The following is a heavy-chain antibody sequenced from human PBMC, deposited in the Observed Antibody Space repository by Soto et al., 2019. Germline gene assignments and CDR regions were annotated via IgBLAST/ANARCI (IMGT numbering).Heavy chain of an antibody. Sequence: GGSLRLSCAASGFTFSSYSMNWVRQAPGKGLEWVSSISSSSSYIYYADSVKGRFTISRDNAKNSLYLQMNSLRAEDTAVYYCARVRTTADAFDIWGQGTMVTVSS. CDR1: GFTFSSYS. J-gene: IGHJ3*02. CDR2: ISSSSSYI. V-gene: IGHV3-21*01. CDR3: ARVRTTADAFDI. D-gene: IGHD1-7*01.